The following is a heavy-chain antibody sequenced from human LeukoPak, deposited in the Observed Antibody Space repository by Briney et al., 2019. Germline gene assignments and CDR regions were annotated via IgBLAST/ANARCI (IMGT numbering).Heavy chain of an antibody. D-gene: IGHD3-22*01. J-gene: IGHJ4*02. CDR1: GFTFSSYS. Sequence: GGSLRLSCAASGFTFSSYSMNWVRQAPGKGLEWVSSISSSSSYIYYADSVKGRFTISRDNAKNSLYLQMNSLRAEDTAVYYCARDASTYYYDSSGQSDNFDYWGQGTLVTVSS. CDR3: ARDASTYYYDSSGQSDNFDY. CDR2: ISSSSSYI. V-gene: IGHV3-21*01.